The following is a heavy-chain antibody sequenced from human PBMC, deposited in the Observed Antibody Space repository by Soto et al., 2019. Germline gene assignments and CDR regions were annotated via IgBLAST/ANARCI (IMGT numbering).Heavy chain of an antibody. CDR1: GYIFTDHC. Sequence: GESLKISCKGSGYIFTDHCIVWVRQMAGKGLEWVGIICPGYSNIIYSPSVQGQVTISADMSISTAYLQWSSLKALDTAIYYCARRAFCGGDCTARPQDYYGMDVWGQGTAVTVSS. V-gene: IGHV5-51*01. CDR3: ARRAFCGGDCTARPQDYYGMDV. D-gene: IGHD2-21*02. CDR2: ICPGYSNI. J-gene: IGHJ6*02.